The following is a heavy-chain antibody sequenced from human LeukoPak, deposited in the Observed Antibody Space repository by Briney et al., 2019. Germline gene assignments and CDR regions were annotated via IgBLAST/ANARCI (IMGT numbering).Heavy chain of an antibody. CDR3: AKDRGHYSNFLMDV. CDR2: ISYDGSNK. V-gene: IGHV3-30-3*01. Sequence: GSLRLSCAASGFTFSSYAMHWVRQAPGKGLEWVAVISYDGSNKYYADSVKGRFTISRDNSKNTLYLQMNSLRAEDTAVYYCAKDRGHYSNFLMDVWGKGTTVTVSS. J-gene: IGHJ6*03. CDR1: GFTFSSYA. D-gene: IGHD4-11*01.